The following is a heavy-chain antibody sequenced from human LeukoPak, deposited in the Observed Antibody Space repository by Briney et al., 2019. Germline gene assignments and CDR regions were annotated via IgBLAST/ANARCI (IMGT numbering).Heavy chain of an antibody. CDR2: ITSSGGGT. Sequence: PGGSLRLSCAASEFSFGNYAMSWVRQAPGKGLQWVSSITSSGGGTYYTDSEKGRFTISRDNSKNTLYLQMNSLRADDTAVYYCAKKMGTGKYYFDYWGQGTLVTVSS. J-gene: IGHJ4*02. CDR1: EFSFGNYA. D-gene: IGHD3-10*01. V-gene: IGHV3-23*01. CDR3: AKKMGTGKYYFDY.